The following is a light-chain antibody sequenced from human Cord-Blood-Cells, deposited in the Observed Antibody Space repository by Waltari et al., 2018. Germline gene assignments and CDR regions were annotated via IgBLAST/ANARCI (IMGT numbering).Light chain of an antibody. J-gene: IGKJ1*01. CDR3: QQYYSTPTWT. Sequence: DIVMTQSPDSLAVSLGERATINCKSSQSVLYSPNNKNYLAWYQQKPGQPPKLLIYWACTREAGVPDRFSGSGSGTDFTLTISSLQAEDVAVYYCQQYYSTPTWTFGQGTKVEIK. CDR2: WAC. V-gene: IGKV4-1*01. CDR1: QSVLYSPNNKNY.